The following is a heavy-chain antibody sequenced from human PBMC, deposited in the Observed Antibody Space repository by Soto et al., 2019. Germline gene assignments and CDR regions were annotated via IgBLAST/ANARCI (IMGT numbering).Heavy chain of an antibody. V-gene: IGHV3-23*01. Sequence: PGGSLRLSCAASGLTFRSYWMHWVRQAPGKVLEWVSRISSNGNSAFYADSVKGRFTISRDNSKNTLYLQMNSLRAEDTGVYYCAKGVPGIAVAGTGYFQHWGQGTLVTVSS. J-gene: IGHJ1*01. CDR1: GLTFRSYW. CDR3: AKGVPGIAVAGTGYFQH. D-gene: IGHD6-19*01. CDR2: ISSNGNSA.